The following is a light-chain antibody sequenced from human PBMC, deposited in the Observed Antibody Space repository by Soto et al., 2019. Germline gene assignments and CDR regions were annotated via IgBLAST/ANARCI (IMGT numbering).Light chain of an antibody. CDR2: DAS. CDR1: QNIDIW. J-gene: IGKJ4*01. V-gene: IGKV1-5*01. CDR3: QQHKSYPVT. Sequence: DIQMTQSPSTLSASVGDRVTITCRASQNIDIWLSWYQQKPGKAPSLLIYDASNLKSGVPSRFSGSGSGTEFTLTISSLQPDDSGSYYCQQHKSYPVTFGGGTKLDIK.